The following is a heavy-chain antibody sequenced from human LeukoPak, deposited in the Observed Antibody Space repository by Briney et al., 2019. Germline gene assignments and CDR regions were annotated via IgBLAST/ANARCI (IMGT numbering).Heavy chain of an antibody. D-gene: IGHD1-26*01. V-gene: IGHV3-48*03. CDR3: ARDFTGYSGSFLDY. Sequence: GGSLRLSCAASGFTFSSYEMNWVRQAPGKGLEWVSYISSSGDTIYYAASVKGRFTISRDNAKNSLYLHMNSLRADDTAVYYCARDFTGYSGSFLDYWGQGTLVIVSS. J-gene: IGHJ4*02. CDR1: GFTFSSYE. CDR2: ISSSGDTI.